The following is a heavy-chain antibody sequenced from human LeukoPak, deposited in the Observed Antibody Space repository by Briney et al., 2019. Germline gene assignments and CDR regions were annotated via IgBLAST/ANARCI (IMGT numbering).Heavy chain of an antibody. CDR3: TTEEVDAFDI. CDR1: ALTFTTAW. CDR2: IKSKTDGGTT. J-gene: IGHJ3*02. V-gene: IGHV3-15*01. Sequence: GGSLRLSCAASALTFTTAWMSWVRQAPGKGLEWVGRIKSKTDGGTTDYAAPVKGRFTISRDDSKNTLYLQMNSLKTEDTAVYYCTTEEVDAFDIWGQGTLVTVSS.